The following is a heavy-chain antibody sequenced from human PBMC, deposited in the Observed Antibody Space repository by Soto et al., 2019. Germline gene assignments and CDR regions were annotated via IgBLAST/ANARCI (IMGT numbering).Heavy chain of an antibody. J-gene: IGHJ6*02. CDR1: GYTFTSYG. CDR3: AREPGIAAAGRVRNGMDV. Sequence: QVQLVQSGAEVKKPGASVKVSCKASGYTFTSYGISWVRQAPGQGLEWMGWISAYNGNTNYAQKLQGRVTMTTDTSARTAYRELRSLRSDEPAVYYCAREPGIAAAGRVRNGMDVWGQGTTDTVSS. V-gene: IGHV1-18*01. CDR2: ISAYNGNT. D-gene: IGHD6-13*01.